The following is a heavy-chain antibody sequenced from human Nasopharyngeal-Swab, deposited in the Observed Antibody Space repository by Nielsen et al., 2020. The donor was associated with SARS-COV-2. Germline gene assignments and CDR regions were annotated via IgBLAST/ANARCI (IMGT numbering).Heavy chain of an antibody. J-gene: IGHJ4*02. Sequence: GESLKISCVASGFTFSSCAMTWVRQAPGKGLQWLSTISGSGHRTYYADSVKGRFTISRDNSQNTLYLQMNSLRAEDTAVYYCAKDFRHNYDYWSGYFTNWGQGTLVTVSS. CDR3: AKDFRHNYDYWSGYFTN. CDR2: ISGSGHRT. D-gene: IGHD3-3*01. CDR1: GFTFSSCA. V-gene: IGHV3-23*01.